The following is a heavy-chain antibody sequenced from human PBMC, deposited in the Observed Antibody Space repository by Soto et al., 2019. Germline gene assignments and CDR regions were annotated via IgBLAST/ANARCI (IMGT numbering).Heavy chain of an antibody. V-gene: IGHV3-53*01. D-gene: IGHD5-12*01. CDR2: IYSGGRA. CDR3: ARGMDIVIRGGSNGMDV. Sequence: GGSLRLSCAASGFTVSSNYMDWVRQAPGRGLEWVSIIYSGGRAYYADSVKGRFTISRDNSKNTLYLQMNRLRAEDTAVYYCARGMDIVIRGGSNGMDVWGQGTTVTVSS. CDR1: GFTVSSNY. J-gene: IGHJ6*02.